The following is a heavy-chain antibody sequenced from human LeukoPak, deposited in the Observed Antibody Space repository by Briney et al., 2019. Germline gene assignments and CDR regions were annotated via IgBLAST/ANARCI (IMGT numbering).Heavy chain of an antibody. CDR2: IYYSGST. J-gene: IGHJ4*02. CDR1: GGSISSGTYY. Sequence: SETLSLTCTVSGGSISSGTYYWGWLRQPPGKGLEWIGSIYYSGSTYYNPSLKSRVTIFVDTSKNQFSLKLSSVTAADTAVYYCASLRDGYDVDHWGQGTLVTVSS. D-gene: IGHD5-24*01. CDR3: ASLRDGYDVDH. V-gene: IGHV4-39*01.